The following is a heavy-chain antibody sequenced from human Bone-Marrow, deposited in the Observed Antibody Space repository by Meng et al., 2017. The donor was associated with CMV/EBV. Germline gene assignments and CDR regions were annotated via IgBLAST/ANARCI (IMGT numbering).Heavy chain of an antibody. Sequence: GESLKISCAASGFTFSSYSMNWVRQAPGKGLEWVSSISSSSSYIYYADSVKGRFTISRDSAKNSLYLQMNSLRAEDTAVYYCARDPNYYYGMDVWGQGPTVTVSS. CDR3: ARDPNYYYGMDV. V-gene: IGHV3-21*01. CDR1: GFTFSSYS. CDR2: ISSSSSYI. J-gene: IGHJ6*02.